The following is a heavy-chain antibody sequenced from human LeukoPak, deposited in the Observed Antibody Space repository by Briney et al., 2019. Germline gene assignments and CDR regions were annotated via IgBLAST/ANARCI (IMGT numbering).Heavy chain of an antibody. CDR1: AGSISSSSYY. Sequence: SETLSLTCTVSAGSISSSSYYWGWIRQPPGKGLEWIASIYFSGNTYYNPSLKSRVTISVDTSKNQFSLKVSSVTAADTAVYCCARVWLTTVFSFDYWGQGTLVTVSS. D-gene: IGHD4-11*01. CDR2: IYFSGNT. V-gene: IGHV4-39*07. J-gene: IGHJ4*02. CDR3: ARVWLTTVFSFDY.